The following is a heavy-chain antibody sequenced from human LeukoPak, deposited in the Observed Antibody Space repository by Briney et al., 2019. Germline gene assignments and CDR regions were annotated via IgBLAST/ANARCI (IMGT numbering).Heavy chain of an antibody. CDR1: GFTFSNYY. V-gene: IGHV3-11*01. J-gene: IGHJ4*02. CDR2: IRSSGSTI. Sequence: GGSLRLSCAASGFTFSNYYMSWIRQAPGKGLEWVSYIRSSGSTIYYADSVKGRFTTSRDNDKNSLYLQMNSLRAEDTAVYYCARGGWYGDYSSEGISFDYWGQGTLVTVSS. D-gene: IGHD4-17*01. CDR3: ARGGWYGDYSSEGISFDY.